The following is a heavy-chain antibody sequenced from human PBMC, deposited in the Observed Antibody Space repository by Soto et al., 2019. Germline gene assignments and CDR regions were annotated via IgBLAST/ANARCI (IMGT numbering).Heavy chain of an antibody. J-gene: IGHJ4*02. D-gene: IGHD5-12*01. CDR1: GASISSSY. Sequence: SETLSLTCTVSGASISSSYWSWIRQSPERGLEWIAYVYHTGATNYNPSLKSRVTISLDTSKGQFSLNLTSLTTADTAVYFCARGGNRYSNVASGVGGFDYWGQGSLVTVS. CDR2: VYHTGAT. CDR3: ARGGNRYSNVASGVGGFDY. V-gene: IGHV4-59*01.